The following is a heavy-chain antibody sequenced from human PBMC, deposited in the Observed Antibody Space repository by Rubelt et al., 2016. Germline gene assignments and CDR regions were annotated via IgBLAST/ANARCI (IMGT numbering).Heavy chain of an antibody. D-gene: IGHD3-16*01. CDR3: ARGGIYSPDY. CDR2: NIPIFDTT. V-gene: IGHV1-69*01. Sequence: QVQLVQSGAEVKRPGASVKVSCKASGSPFTGYYIPWGRQAPGQGLEWMGGNIPIFDTTNYAQKFQASTTITADEATRTAYMELSSRRSYETAVYYCARGGIYSPDYWGQGTLVTVSS. J-gene: IGHJ4*02. CDR1: GSPFTGYY.